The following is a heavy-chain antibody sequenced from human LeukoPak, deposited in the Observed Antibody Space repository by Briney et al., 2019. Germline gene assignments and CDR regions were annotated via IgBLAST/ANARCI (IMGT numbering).Heavy chain of an antibody. CDR3: ARRNYYGSGSYWYYYCMDV. J-gene: IGHJ6*03. Sequence: SETLSLTCTVSGGSISSYYWSWIRQPPGKGLEWIGYIYYSGSTNYNPSLKSRVTISVDTSKNQFSLKLSSVTAADTAVYYCARRNYYGSGSYWYYYCMDVWGKGTTVTVSS. CDR1: GGSISSYY. CDR2: IYYSGST. V-gene: IGHV4-59*01. D-gene: IGHD3-10*01.